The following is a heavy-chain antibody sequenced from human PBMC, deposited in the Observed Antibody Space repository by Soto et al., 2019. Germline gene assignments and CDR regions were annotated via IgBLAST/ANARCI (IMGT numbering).Heavy chain of an antibody. D-gene: IGHD6-13*01. J-gene: IGHJ4*02. CDR2: ISGSGGST. V-gene: IGHV3-23*01. Sequence: HPGGSLRLSCAASGFTFSSYAMSWVRQAPGKGLEWVSAISGSGGSTYYADSVKGRFTISRDNSKNTLYLQMNSLRAEDTAVYYCALFPGAAAGLDYWGQGTLVTVSS. CDR3: ALFPGAAAGLDY. CDR1: GFTFSSYA.